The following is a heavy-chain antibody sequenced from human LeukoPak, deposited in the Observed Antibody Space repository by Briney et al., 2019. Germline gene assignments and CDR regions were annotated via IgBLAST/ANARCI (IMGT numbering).Heavy chain of an antibody. CDR2: IYYSGAT. J-gene: IGHJ4*02. CDR1: VGSISGYF. Sequence: PSETLSLTRTVSVGSISGYFWSWVRQAPGTGLDWIGHIYYSGATNYNPSLRSRVTISVDTSENQFSLKLRSVTAADTAVYYCARAQYSGSCFDYWGQGALVTVSS. V-gene: IGHV4-59*13. D-gene: IGHD1-26*01. CDR3: ARAQYSGSCFDY.